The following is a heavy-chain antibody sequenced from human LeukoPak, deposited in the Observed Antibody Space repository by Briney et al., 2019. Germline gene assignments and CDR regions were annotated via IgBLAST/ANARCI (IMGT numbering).Heavy chain of an antibody. J-gene: IGHJ4*02. Sequence: ASVKVSCKASGYTLTTYGLIWVRQAPGQGLEWMGWVSTYNGNTNYAQKLRGRVIMTTDASTSTAFVELWSLTSDDTAVYYCTRDRHYKFDYWGQGTLVTVSS. V-gene: IGHV1-18*01. CDR3: TRDRHYKFDY. CDR1: GYTLTTYG. D-gene: IGHD1-14*01. CDR2: VSTYNGNT.